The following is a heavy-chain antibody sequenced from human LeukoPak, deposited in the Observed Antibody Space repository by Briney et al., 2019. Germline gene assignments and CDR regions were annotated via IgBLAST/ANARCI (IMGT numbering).Heavy chain of an antibody. D-gene: IGHD2-15*01. V-gene: IGHV1-18*01. Sequence: ASVKVSCKASGYTFTSYGISWVRQAPGQGLEWMGWISAYNGNTNYAQKLQGRVTMTTDTSTSTAYMELRSLRSDDTAVYYCAGDVDEYDAFDIWGQGTVVTVSS. CDR3: AGDVDEYDAFDI. J-gene: IGHJ3*02. CDR2: ISAYNGNT. CDR1: GYTFTSYG.